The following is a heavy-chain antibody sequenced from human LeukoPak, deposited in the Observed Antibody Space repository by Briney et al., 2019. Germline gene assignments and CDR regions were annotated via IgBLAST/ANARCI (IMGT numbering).Heavy chain of an antibody. CDR1: GFTVSNNY. CDR2: IYSGGST. CDR3: ARSIVGATSLPYYFDS. Sequence: PGGSLRLSCAASGFTVSNNYMSWVRQAPGKGLEGASVIYSGGSTYYAASVKGRFTISRDNSKNTLYLQMNSLRAEDTAVYYCARSIVGATSLPYYFDSWGQGTLVAVSS. V-gene: IGHV3-53*01. J-gene: IGHJ4*02. D-gene: IGHD1-26*01.